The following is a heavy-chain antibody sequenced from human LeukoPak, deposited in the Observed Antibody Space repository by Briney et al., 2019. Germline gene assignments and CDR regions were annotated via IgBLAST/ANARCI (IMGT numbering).Heavy chain of an antibody. CDR3: ARDKAVYYDILTGSPGFDY. CDR1: GGTFSSYA. J-gene: IGHJ4*02. D-gene: IGHD3-9*01. CDR2: INPNSGGT. V-gene: IGHV1-2*02. Sequence: ASVKVSCKASGGTFSSYAISWVRQAPGQGLEWMGWINPNSGGTNYAQKFQGRVTMTRDTSISTAYMELRRLRSDDTAVYYCARDKAVYYDILTGSPGFDYWGQGTLVTVSS.